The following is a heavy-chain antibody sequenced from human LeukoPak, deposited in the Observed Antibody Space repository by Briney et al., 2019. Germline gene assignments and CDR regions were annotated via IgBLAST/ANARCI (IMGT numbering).Heavy chain of an antibody. CDR3: TTYSSGPWH. CDR2: IKSKTEGETT. V-gene: IGHV3-15*01. CDR1: GFTFSSYA. J-gene: IGHJ4*02. D-gene: IGHD6-19*01. Sequence: GGSLRLSCAASGFTFSSYAMSWVRQAPGKGLEWVGRIKSKTEGETTDYATPVKGRFTISRDDSKDTLYLQMDSLKTEDTAVYYCTTYSSGPWHWGQGTLVTVSS.